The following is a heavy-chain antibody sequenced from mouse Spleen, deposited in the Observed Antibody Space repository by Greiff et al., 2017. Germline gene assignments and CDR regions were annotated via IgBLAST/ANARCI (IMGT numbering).Heavy chain of an antibody. V-gene: IGHV1-52*01. CDR1: GSTFTSYW. J-gene: IGHJ1*01. CDR2: IDPTDSET. Sequence: QVMLQQPGAELVRPGSSVKLSCKASGSTFTSYWMNWVKQRPIKGLEWMGNIDPTDSETHYNHNSKDKATLTVDKSSSTAYIQLSSLTSEDSAVYYGARGYGSSPYWYFDVWGAGTTVTVSS. D-gene: IGHD1-1*01. CDR3: ARGYGSSPYWYFDV.